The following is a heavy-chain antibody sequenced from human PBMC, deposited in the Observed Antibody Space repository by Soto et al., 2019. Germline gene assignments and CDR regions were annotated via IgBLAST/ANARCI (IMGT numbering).Heavy chain of an antibody. D-gene: IGHD6-13*01. V-gene: IGHV1-8*01. J-gene: IGHJ5*02. Sequence: QVQLVQSGAEVKKPGASVKVSCKASGYTFTSYDINWVRQATGQGLEWMGWMNPNSGNTGYAQKFQGRVTMTRNTSISTAYMELSSLRSEDTAVYFCARERSAAGTGWFDPWGQGPLVTVSS. CDR3: ARERSAAGTGWFDP. CDR2: MNPNSGNT. CDR1: GYTFTSYD.